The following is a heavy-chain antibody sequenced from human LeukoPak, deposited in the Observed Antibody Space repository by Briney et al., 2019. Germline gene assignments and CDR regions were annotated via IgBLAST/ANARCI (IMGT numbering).Heavy chain of an antibody. CDR1: GFTFSNAW. J-gene: IGHJ4*02. Sequence: GGSLRLSCAASGFTFSNAWVSWVRQAPGKGLEWVGRIKSKTDGGTTDYAAPVKGRFTISRDDSKNTLYLQMNSLKTEDTAVYYCTTDFSGSYPMLGYWGQGTLVTVSS. D-gene: IGHD3-10*01. CDR2: IKSKTDGGTT. V-gene: IGHV3-15*01. CDR3: TTDFSGSYPMLGY.